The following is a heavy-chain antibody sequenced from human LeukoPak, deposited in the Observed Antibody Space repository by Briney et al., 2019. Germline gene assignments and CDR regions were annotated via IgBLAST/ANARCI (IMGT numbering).Heavy chain of an antibody. D-gene: IGHD4-17*01. CDR1: GGSISSYY. V-gene: IGHV4-59*01. CDR2: IYYSGST. Sequence: PSETMSLTCTVSGGSISSYYWSWIRQPPGKGLEWIGYIYYSGSTNYNPSLKSRVTISVDTSKNQLSLKLSSVTAGDTAVYYCAREPTVTPDAFDIWGQGTMVTVSS. J-gene: IGHJ3*02. CDR3: AREPTVTPDAFDI.